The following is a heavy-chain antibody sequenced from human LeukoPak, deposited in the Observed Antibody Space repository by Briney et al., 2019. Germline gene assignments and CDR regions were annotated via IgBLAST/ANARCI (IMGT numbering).Heavy chain of an antibody. Sequence: GGSLRLSCAASGFTFSTYSMNWVRQAPGKGLEWVSFIDSSSRTTFYADSVKGRFTISRDNAKNSLFLQMNSLRAEDTAVYYCARLPAYCSSTSCYYDYWGQGTLVTVSS. V-gene: IGHV3-48*04. CDR2: IDSSSRTT. D-gene: IGHD2-2*01. CDR3: ARLPAYCSSTSCYYDY. CDR1: GFTFSTYS. J-gene: IGHJ4*02.